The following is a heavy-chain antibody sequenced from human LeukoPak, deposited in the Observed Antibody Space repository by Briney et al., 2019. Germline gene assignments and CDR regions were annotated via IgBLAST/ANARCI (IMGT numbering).Heavy chain of an antibody. J-gene: IGHJ6*03. Sequence: GSLRLSCAASGFTFSSYAMSWVRQAPGKGLEWIGSIYYSVSTYYNPSLKSRVTISVDTSKNQFSLKLSSVTAADTAVYYCASPVFDYDFWSGSSYYYYYMDVWGKGTTVTVSS. CDR3: ASPVFDYDFWSGSSYYYYYMDV. V-gene: IGHV4-38-2*01. CDR2: IYYSVST. D-gene: IGHD3-3*01. CDR1: GFTFSSYA.